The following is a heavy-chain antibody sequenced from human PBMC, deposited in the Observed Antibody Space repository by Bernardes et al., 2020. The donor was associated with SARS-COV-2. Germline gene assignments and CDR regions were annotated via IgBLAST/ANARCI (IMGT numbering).Heavy chain of an antibody. CDR1: GFAFRTYT. V-gene: IGHV3-21*01. CDR3: VRDYERGASAGVI. CDR2: ISDNSRYI. Sequence: GGSLRLSCGAYGFAFRTYTMNWVRQAPGKGLEWVSSISDNSRYIYYADSVRDRFTISRDNDVNSVFLQMNSLRDEDTALYYCVRDYERGASAGVIWGQGTLVTVSS. D-gene: IGHD2-8*01. J-gene: IGHJ4*02.